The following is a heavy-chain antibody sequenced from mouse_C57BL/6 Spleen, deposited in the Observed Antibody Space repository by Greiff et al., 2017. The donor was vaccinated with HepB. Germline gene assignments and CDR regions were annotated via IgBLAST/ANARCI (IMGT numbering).Heavy chain of an antibody. Sequence: EVQLVESGGDLVKPGGSLTLSCAASGFTFSSYGMSWVLQTPAKRLVWVATISSDGSYTYYPYSVKGRFTISGDNAKNTLYLQRSGLKSEDTAMYYCGTTLDYWGQGTTVTVSS. V-gene: IGHV5-6*01. CDR1: GFTFSSYG. J-gene: IGHJ2*01. D-gene: IGHD2-12*01. CDR2: ISSDGSYT. CDR3: GTTLDY.